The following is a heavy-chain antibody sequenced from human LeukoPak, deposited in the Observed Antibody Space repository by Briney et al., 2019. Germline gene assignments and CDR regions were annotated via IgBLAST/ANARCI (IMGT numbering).Heavy chain of an antibody. D-gene: IGHD6-13*01. CDR2: IRYDGSNK. CDR3: ARNPTLSSWGIYYYMDV. V-gene: IGHV3-30*02. Sequence: GGSLRLSCAASGFTFSSYGMHCVRQAPGKGLEWVAFIRYDGSNKYYADPVKGRFTVSRDNAKNSLYLQMNSLRAEDTAVYYCARNPTLSSWGIYYYMDVWGKGTTVTISS. J-gene: IGHJ6*03. CDR1: GFTFSSYG.